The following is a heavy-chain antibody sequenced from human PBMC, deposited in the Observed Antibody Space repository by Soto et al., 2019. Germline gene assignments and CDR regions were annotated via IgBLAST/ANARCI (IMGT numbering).Heavy chain of an antibody. CDR1: GFSFSSYS. D-gene: IGHD2-15*01. CDR3: AKWDGYADV. CDR2: TSGSGVNT. J-gene: IGHJ6*02. Sequence: GGSLRLSCAASGFSFSSYSMSWVRQAPGKGLEWVSATSGSGVNTYYADSMKGRFSISRDNSKNTLYLQMNSLRADDTAVYYCAKWDGYADVWGQGTTVTAP. V-gene: IGHV3-23*01.